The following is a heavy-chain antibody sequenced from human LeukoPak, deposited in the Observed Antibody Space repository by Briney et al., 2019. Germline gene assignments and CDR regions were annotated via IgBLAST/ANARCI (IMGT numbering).Heavy chain of an antibody. D-gene: IGHD6-19*01. Sequence: GGSLRLSCAASGFTFSSYWMSWVRQAPGKGLEWVSVIYSGGSTYYADSVKGRFTISRDNSKNTLYLQMNSLRAEDTAVYYCAREETIAVAGSDYWGQGTLVTVSS. CDR3: AREETIAVAGSDY. CDR1: GFTFSSYW. CDR2: IYSGGST. V-gene: IGHV3-66*02. J-gene: IGHJ4*02.